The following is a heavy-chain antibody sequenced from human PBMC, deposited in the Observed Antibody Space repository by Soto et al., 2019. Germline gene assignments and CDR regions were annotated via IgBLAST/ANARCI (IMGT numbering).Heavy chain of an antibody. D-gene: IGHD2-8*02. CDR1: GGSFSGYY. CDR3: AREKITGLFDY. J-gene: IGHJ4*02. CDR2: INHSGST. Sequence: SETLSLTCAVYGGSFSGYYWTWIRQPPGTGLEWIGEINHSGSTNYNPSLKSRVTISVDTSKNQFSLKLTSVTAADTAVYYCAREKITGLFDYWGQETLVTVS. V-gene: IGHV4-34*01.